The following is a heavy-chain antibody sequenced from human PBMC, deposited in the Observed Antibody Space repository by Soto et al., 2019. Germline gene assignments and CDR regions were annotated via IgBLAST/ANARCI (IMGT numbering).Heavy chain of an antibody. J-gene: IGHJ3*01. D-gene: IGHD2-8*02. CDR2: ISGSGGST. CDR1: GFTFSSYA. V-gene: IGHV3-23*01. CDR3: AKDLVIVIVLDAIDIDTFDV. Sequence: EVQLLESGGGLVQSGGSLRLSCAASGFTFSSYAMSWVRQAPGKGLEWVSAISGSGGSTFYSDSVKGRFTISRDNSKKILYMPMKSLRAEDTAVYYGAKDLVIVIVLDAIDIDTFDVWGQGTMVNVSS.